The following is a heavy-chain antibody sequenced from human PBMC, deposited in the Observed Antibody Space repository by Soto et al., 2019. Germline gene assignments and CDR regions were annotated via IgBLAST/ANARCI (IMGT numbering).Heavy chain of an antibody. J-gene: IGHJ5*02. Sequence: SETLSLTCTVSGGSISSSSYYWGWIRQPPGKGLEWIGSIYYSGSTYYNPSLKSRVTISVDTSKNQFSLKLSSVTAADTAVYYCARPIAVAGGYWFDPWGQGTLVTVSS. D-gene: IGHD6-19*01. CDR3: ARPIAVAGGYWFDP. V-gene: IGHV4-39*01. CDR1: GGSISSSSYY. CDR2: IYYSGST.